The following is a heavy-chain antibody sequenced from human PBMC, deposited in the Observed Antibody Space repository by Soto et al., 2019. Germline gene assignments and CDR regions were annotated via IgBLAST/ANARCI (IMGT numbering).Heavy chain of an antibody. CDR1: GYTFTSYY. CDR3: ARGSGGSCCTTMP. Sequence: ASVKVSCKASGYTFTSYYMHWVRQAPGQGLEWMGIINPSVGSTSYAQKFQGRVTMTTDTSTSTAYMELSSLRSEDTAVYYCARGSGGSCCTTMPWGQGTLVTVSS. CDR2: INPSVGST. D-gene: IGHD2-15*01. V-gene: IGHV1-46*01. J-gene: IGHJ5*02.